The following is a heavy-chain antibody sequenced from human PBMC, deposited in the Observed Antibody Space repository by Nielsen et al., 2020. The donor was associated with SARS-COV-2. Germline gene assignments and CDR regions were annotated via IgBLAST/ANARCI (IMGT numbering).Heavy chain of an antibody. J-gene: IGHJ4*02. CDR3: ARGPHYYDSSGYEDY. CDR2: ISYYGTDK. Sequence: GESLKISCAASGFTFSSYAMHWVRQAPGKGLEWVAVISYYGTDKYYAGSVKGRFTISRDNAKNSLYLQMNSLRAEDTAVYYCARGPHYYDSSGYEDYWGQGTLVTVSS. CDR1: GFTFSSYA. D-gene: IGHD3-22*01. V-gene: IGHV3-30-3*01.